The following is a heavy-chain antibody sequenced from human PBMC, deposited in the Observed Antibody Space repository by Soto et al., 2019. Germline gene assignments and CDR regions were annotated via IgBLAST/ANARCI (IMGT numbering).Heavy chain of an antibody. J-gene: IGHJ4*02. V-gene: IGHV1-3*01. D-gene: IGHD3-16*02. CDR1: GDTFTSYA. Sequence: ASVKVSCKASGDTFTSYAMHWARQATGQRLEWMGWINAGNGNTKYSQKFQGRVTITRDTSASTAYMELSSLRSEDTAVYYCARDQGGTYYDYVWGSNRPASCDYCGQGTLVTVS. CDR2: INAGNGNT. CDR3: ARDQGGTYYDYVWGSNRPASCDY.